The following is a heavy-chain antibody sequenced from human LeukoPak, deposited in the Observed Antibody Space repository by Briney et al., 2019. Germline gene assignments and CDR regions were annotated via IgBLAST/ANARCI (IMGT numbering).Heavy chain of an antibody. Sequence: ASVKVSCKASGYTFTSYDINWVRQATGQGLEWMGWMNPNSGNTGYAQKFQGRVTMTRNTSISTAYMELSSLRSEDTAVYYCARGPMGDSSGYYYVNYWGQGTLDTVSS. D-gene: IGHD3-22*01. CDR3: ARGPMGDSSGYYYVNY. CDR2: MNPNSGNT. V-gene: IGHV1-8*01. CDR1: GYTFTSYD. J-gene: IGHJ4*02.